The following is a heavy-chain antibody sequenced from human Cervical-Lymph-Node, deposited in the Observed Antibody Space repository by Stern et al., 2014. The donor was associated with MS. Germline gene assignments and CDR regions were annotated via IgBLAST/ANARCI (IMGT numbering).Heavy chain of an antibody. V-gene: IGHV4-61*01. CDR1: GDSISRRSYY. J-gene: IGHJ4*02. CDR3: ARDGYSSTEYFLEY. CDR2: IYYGGST. D-gene: IGHD2-2*01. Sequence: QLQLQESGPGLVKPSETLSLTCTVSGDSISRRSYYWSWIRHPPGKGLEWSGFIYYGGSTKYNPSLNSRVTILQDSSKNQISLKLNSVTAADSAVYYCARDGYSSTEYFLEYWGQGILVTVSS.